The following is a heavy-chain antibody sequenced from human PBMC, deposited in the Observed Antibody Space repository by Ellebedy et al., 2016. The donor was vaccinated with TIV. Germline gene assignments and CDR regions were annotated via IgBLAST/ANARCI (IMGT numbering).Heavy chain of an antibody. Sequence: ASVKVSCKASGGTFRDYAISWVRQAPGQGLEWMGGIIPIYDTADYSHKFQGRVAITADESTSIVYMELSGLRSEDTAVYYCARVPRAGMYYGMDVWGQGTTVIVSS. CDR3: ARVPRAGMYYGMDV. J-gene: IGHJ6*02. V-gene: IGHV1-69*13. CDR1: GGTFRDYA. CDR2: IIPIYDTA.